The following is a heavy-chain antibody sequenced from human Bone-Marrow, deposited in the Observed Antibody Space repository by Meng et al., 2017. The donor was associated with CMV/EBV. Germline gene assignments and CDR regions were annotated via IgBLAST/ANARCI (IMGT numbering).Heavy chain of an antibody. V-gene: IGHV3-30-3*01. CDR3: ARDIVAGYYYYGMDV. Sequence: GESLKISCAASGFTFSSYAMHWVRQAPGKGLEWVAVISYDGSNKYYADSVKGRFTISRDNAKNSLFLQINSLRAEDTAVYFCARDIVAGYYYYGMDVWGQGTTVTVSS. CDR1: GFTFSSYA. D-gene: IGHD5-12*01. J-gene: IGHJ6*02. CDR2: ISYDGSNK.